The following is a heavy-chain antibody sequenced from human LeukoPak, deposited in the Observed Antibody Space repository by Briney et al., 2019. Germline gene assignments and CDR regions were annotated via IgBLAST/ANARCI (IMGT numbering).Heavy chain of an antibody. V-gene: IGHV3-30*04. D-gene: IGHD2-15*01. Sequence: GGSLRLSCAASGFTFSSYAMRWVRQAPGKGLERVAVISYDGSNKYYADSVKGRFTISRDNSKNTLYLQMNSLRAEDTAVYYCARDLSRSRPDCSGGSCYSVYWGQGTLVTVSS. CDR1: GFTFSSYA. CDR2: ISYDGSNK. CDR3: ARDLSRSRPDCSGGSCYSVY. J-gene: IGHJ4*02.